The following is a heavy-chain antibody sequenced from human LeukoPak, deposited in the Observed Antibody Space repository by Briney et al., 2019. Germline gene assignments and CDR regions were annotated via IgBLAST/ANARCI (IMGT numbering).Heavy chain of an antibody. Sequence: PSETLSLTCTVSGVSVNSYYLSWIRQPAGKTLEWIGRIYDGGSTNYNPSLKSRLTMSVYTSKKQIALKLKPVTAADTAVYYCARDSGTSGEVKFDPWGQGALLTVSS. CDR3: ARDSGTSGEVKFDP. CDR2: IYDGGST. V-gene: IGHV4-4*07. D-gene: IGHD3-10*01. J-gene: IGHJ5*02. CDR1: GVSVNSYY.